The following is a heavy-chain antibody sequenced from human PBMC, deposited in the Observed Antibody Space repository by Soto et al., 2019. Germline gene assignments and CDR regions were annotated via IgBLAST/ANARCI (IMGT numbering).Heavy chain of an antibody. CDR1: GGSISSSGSY. CDR3: TRRYSYGSGKYAVDV. V-gene: IGHV4-39*01. D-gene: IGHD3-10*01. Sequence: PXETLSLTCTVSGGSISSSGSYWGWIRQPPGKGLEWIGTVSYSGSTYYNPSFNSRVAISLDTSKNQFSLNLGSVTATDTALYYCTRRYSYGSGKYAVDVWGQGTTVTVSS. J-gene: IGHJ6*02. CDR2: VSYSGST.